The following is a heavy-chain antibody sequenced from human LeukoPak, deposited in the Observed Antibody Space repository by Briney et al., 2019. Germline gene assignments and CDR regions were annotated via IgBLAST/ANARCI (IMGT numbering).Heavy chain of an antibody. CDR3: AKGERSSGWYSADWFDP. J-gene: IGHJ5*02. V-gene: IGHV3-23*01. CDR1: GFTFSSYS. D-gene: IGHD6-19*01. CDR2: ISGGGDDT. Sequence: GGSLRLSCAASGFTFSSYSVGWVRQAPGKGLEWVSDISGGGDDTWYADSVRGRFTISRDNSKNTMYLQMNSLRAEDTAAYYCAKGERSSGWYSADWFDPWGQGTLVTVSS.